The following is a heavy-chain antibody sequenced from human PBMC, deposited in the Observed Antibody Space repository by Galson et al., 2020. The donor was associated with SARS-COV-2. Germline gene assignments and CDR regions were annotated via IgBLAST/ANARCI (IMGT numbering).Heavy chain of an antibody. J-gene: IGHJ5*02. Sequence: GGSLRLSCAASGFTFSSYWMSWVRQAPGKGLEWVANIKQDGSEKYYVDSVKGRCTISRDNAKNSLYLQMNRLRAEDTAVYYCARDGEVRTIFGVSAHLNWFDPWGQGTLVTVSS. D-gene: IGHD3-3*01. V-gene: IGHV3-7*03. CDR2: IKQDGSEK. CDR3: ARDGEVRTIFGVSAHLNWFDP. CDR1: GFTFSSYW.